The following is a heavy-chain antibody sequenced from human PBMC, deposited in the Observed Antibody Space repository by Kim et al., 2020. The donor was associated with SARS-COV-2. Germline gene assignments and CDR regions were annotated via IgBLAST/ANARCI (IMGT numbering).Heavy chain of an antibody. J-gene: IGHJ3*02. V-gene: IGHV3-9*01. CDR2: ISWNSGSI. D-gene: IGHD2-15*01. CDR3: AKDIPPNGRIQGAFDI. Sequence: GGSLRLSCAASGFTFDDYAMHWVRQAPGKGLEWVSGISWNSGSIGYADSVKGRFTISRDNAKNSLYLQMNSLRAEDTALYYCAKDIPPNGRIQGAFDIWGQGTMVTVSS. CDR1: GFTFDDYA.